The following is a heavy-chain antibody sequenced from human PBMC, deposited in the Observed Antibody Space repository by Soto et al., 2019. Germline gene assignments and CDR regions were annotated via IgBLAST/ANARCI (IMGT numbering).Heavy chain of an antibody. D-gene: IGHD3-10*01. J-gene: IGHJ4*02. CDR2: LYSGGTS. V-gene: IGHV3-53*02. CDR3: ARGQQVSTIRGVQGFDY. CDR1: GFSISSNY. Sequence: EVQLVETGGGLIQPGGSLRLSCAASGFSISSNYMTWVLQAPGKGLEWVSLLYSGGTSYYADSVKGRFTISRDNSKNTLFLQMNRLKTEDTAVYYCARGQQVSTIRGVQGFDYWGQGTLVTVSS.